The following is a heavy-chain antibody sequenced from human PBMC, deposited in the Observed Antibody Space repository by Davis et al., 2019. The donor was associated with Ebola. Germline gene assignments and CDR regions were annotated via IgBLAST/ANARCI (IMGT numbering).Heavy chain of an antibody. CDR2: IRYDGSNK. D-gene: IGHD6-19*01. CDR3: AARGGSGWSFDY. Sequence: PGGSLRLSCAASGFTFSSYGMHWVRQAPGKGLEWVAFIRYDGSNKYYADSVKGRFTISRDNSKNTLYLQMNSLRAEDTAVYYCAARGGSGWSFDYWGQGTLVTVSS. J-gene: IGHJ4*02. V-gene: IGHV3-30*02. CDR1: GFTFSSYG.